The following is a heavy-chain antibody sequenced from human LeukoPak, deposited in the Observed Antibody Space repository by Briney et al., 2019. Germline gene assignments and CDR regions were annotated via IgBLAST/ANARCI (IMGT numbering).Heavy chain of an antibody. Sequence: ASVKVSCKASGYTFTGYYMHWVRQAPGHGLEWMGWINPNTGGTNSAQKFQGRVTMTRDTSISTAYMDLSRLRSDDTAVYYCARALSYDFLTDSYIGELGQNWFDPWGQGTLVTVSS. CDR1: GYTFTGYY. CDR2: INPNTGGT. V-gene: IGHV1-2*02. D-gene: IGHD3-9*01. CDR3: ARALSYDFLTDSYIGELGQNWFDP. J-gene: IGHJ5*02.